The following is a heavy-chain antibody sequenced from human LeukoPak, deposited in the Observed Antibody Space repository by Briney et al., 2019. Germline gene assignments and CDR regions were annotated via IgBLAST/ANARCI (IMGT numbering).Heavy chain of an antibody. J-gene: IGHJ2*01. D-gene: IGHD2-21*02. CDR3: AKLAVTLLLWYIDL. CDR2: ISGSGGST. CDR1: GFTFSSYG. V-gene: IGHV3-23*01. Sequence: GGSLRLSCAASGFTFSSYGMSWDRQAPGKGLKWVTAISGSGGSTYYADSVKGRFTISRYNSTDTLYLQMNSLRAEDTAVYYCAKLAVTLLLWYIDLWSRGTLVTASS.